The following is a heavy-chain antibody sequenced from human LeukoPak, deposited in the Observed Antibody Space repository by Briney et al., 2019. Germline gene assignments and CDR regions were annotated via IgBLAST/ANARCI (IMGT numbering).Heavy chain of an antibody. Sequence: LPGGSLRLSSAASGFALSSHWMTWVRQVPGRGPEWVANVNRDGSETYYLDSVKGRFTISKDNAKNSLYLQMNSLRAEDTALYHCARNNGMDVWGQGTTVIVSS. CDR2: VNRDGSET. CDR3: ARNNGMDV. J-gene: IGHJ6*02. V-gene: IGHV3-7*03. CDR1: GFALSSHW.